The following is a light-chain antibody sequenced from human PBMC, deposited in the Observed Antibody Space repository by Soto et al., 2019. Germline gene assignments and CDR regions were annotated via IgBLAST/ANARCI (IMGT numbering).Light chain of an antibody. Sequence: EIVLTQSPATLSVSPGERATLSCRASQSVRSNLAWYQQKPGQAPRLIIFDASTRATNIPARFTGSGSGTEFTLTISSLQSEDFAVYYCQQYINWPPLTFGGGTKVEIK. V-gene: IGKV3-15*01. CDR3: QQYINWPPLT. J-gene: IGKJ4*01. CDR1: QSVRSN. CDR2: DAS.